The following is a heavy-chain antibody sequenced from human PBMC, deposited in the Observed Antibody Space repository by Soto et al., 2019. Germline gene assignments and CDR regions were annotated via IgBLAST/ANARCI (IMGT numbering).Heavy chain of an antibody. V-gene: IGHV4-30-4*01. J-gene: IGHJ4*01. CDR1: GGSISSGDYY. CDR2: IYYSGST. D-gene: IGHD6-19*01. Sequence: PSETLSLTCTVSGGSISSGDYYWSWIRQPPGKGLEWIGYIYYSGSTYYNPSLKSRVTISVDTSNNQLSLKLRSVTAADTAVYYCARHDGFSSGWIFDYWGHGTLVTVSS. CDR3: ARHDGFSSGWIFDY.